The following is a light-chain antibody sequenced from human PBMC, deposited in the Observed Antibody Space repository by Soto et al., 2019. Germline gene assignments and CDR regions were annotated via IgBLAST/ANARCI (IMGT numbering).Light chain of an antibody. J-gene: IGLJ2*01. CDR2: EVS. CDR1: SSDVGGYNY. Sequence: QSALTQLPSASGSPGQSVTISCTGTSSDVGGYNYVSWYQQHPGKAPKLMIYEVSKRPSGVPDRFSGSKSGNTASLTVSGLQAEDEADYYCSSYAGSNPVVFGGGTKLTVL. V-gene: IGLV2-8*01. CDR3: SSYAGSNPVV.